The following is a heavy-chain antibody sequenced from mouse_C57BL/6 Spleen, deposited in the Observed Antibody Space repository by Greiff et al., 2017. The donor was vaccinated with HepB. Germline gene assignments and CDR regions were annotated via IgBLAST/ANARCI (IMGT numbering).Heavy chain of an antibody. V-gene: IGHV5-9*01. CDR1: GFTFSSYT. D-gene: IGHD2-3*01. J-gene: IGHJ4*01. CDR2: ISGGGGNT. CDR3: ARHHDGYLYYAMDY. Sequence: EVHLVESGGGLVKPGGSLKLSCAASGFTFSSYTMSWVRQTPEKRLEWVATISGGGGNTYYPDSVKGRFTISRDNAKNTLYLQLSSLRSEDTALYYCARHHDGYLYYAMDYWGQGTSVTVSS.